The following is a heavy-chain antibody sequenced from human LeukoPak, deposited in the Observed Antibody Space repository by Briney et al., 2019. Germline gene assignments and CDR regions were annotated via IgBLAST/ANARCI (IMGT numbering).Heavy chain of an antibody. V-gene: IGHV4-39*02. J-gene: IGHJ3*02. CDR1: GFTFSSYA. CDR3: AREESFDI. D-gene: IGHD2/OR15-2a*01. Sequence: GSLRLSCAASGFTFSSYAMSWVRQPPGKGLEWIGSIYYSGSTYYNPSLKSRVTISVDTSKNQFSLKLSSVTAADTAVYYCAREESFDIWGQGTMVTVSS. CDR2: IYYSGST.